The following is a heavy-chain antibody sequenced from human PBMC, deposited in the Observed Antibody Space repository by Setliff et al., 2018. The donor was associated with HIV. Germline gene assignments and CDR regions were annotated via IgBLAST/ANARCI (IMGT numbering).Heavy chain of an antibody. CDR1: VFTFNNYG. V-gene: IGHV3-30*02. CDR3: ARGHYFKDV. J-gene: IGHJ6*02. CDR2: IRYDGSNK. Sequence: GGSLRLSCAASVFTFNNYGMNWVRQAPGKGLEWVAFIRYDGSNKYYAESVKGRFTISRDNSKSTLYLQMNSLRPKDRAVYHCARGHYFKDVWGQGTTVTVSS. D-gene: IGHD3-22*01.